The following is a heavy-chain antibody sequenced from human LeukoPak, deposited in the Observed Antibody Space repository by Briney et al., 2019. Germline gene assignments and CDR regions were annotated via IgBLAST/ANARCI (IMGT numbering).Heavy chain of an antibody. J-gene: IGHJ4*02. Sequence: GRSLRLSCVASGFTFKSYGMHWVRQAPGKGLEWVAIIWYDGSNKYYADFVKGRFTTSRDNSKNTLYLQMNSLRADDTAVYYCTRVSGYSGTWYVDYWGQGTLVTVSS. CDR2: IWYDGSNK. V-gene: IGHV3-33*01. CDR3: TRVSGYSGTWYVDY. CDR1: GFTFKSYG. D-gene: IGHD6-13*01.